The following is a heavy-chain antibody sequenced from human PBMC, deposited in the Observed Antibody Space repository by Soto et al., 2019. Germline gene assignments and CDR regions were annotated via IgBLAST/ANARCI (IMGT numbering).Heavy chain of an antibody. V-gene: IGHV4-39*01. CDR2: IYYSGST. CDR3: ARSLTRVVPMAV. J-gene: IGHJ6*02. D-gene: IGHD2-15*01. CDR1: GGSISSSSYY. Sequence: PSETLSLTCTVSGGSISSSSYYWGWIRQPPGKGLEWIGSIYYSGSTYYNPSLKSRVAISVDTSKNQFSLKLSSVTAADTAVYYWARSLTRVVPMAVWGQGTTATVSS.